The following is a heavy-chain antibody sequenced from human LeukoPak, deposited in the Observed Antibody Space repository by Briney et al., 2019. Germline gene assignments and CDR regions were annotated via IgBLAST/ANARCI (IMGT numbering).Heavy chain of an antibody. CDR1: GYTFTGYY. V-gene: IGHV1-2*02. CDR2: INPNSGGT. Sequence: ASVKVSCKASGYTFTGYYMHWVRQASGQGLEWMGWINPNSGGTNYAQKFQGRVTMTRDTSISTAYMELSRLRSDDTAVYYCARGVYIAAAQYAYWGQGTLVTVSS. CDR3: ARGVYIAAAQYAY. D-gene: IGHD6-13*01. J-gene: IGHJ4*02.